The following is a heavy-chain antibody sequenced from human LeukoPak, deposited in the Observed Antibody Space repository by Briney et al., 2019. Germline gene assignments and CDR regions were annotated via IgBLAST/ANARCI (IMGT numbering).Heavy chain of an antibody. CDR1: GFTFHDYY. D-gene: IGHD4-4*01. CDR3: AKGQMTTILGFDS. V-gene: IGHV3-11*01. CDR2: ISSSATTT. J-gene: IGHJ4*02. Sequence: GGSLRLSCAASGFTFHDYYMSWIRQAPGKGLEWVSYISSSATTTYYADSVRGRFSISRDNSKSTVYLQMNSLRAEDSALYYCAKGQMTTILGFDSWGQGALVTVSS.